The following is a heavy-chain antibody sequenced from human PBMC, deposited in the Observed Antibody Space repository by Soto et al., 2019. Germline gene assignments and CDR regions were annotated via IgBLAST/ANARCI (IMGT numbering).Heavy chain of an antibody. J-gene: IGHJ6*02. CDR1: GYIFSNFG. Sequence: QIQLVQSGPEVRKPGASVKVSCKASGYIFSNFGISWVRQAPGQGLEWMGWISGYNDNTNYAQKFQDRVRMTTDISTSTAYMELTTLRSEDTAVYYCAKDASSWLYYYYGMDVWGQGTTVTVS. V-gene: IGHV1-18*01. CDR3: AKDASSWLYYYYGMDV. CDR2: ISGYNDNT. D-gene: IGHD2-2*01.